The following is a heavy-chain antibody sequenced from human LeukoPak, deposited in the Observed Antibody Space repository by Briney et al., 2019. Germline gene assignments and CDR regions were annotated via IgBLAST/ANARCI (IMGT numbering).Heavy chain of an antibody. D-gene: IGHD6-13*01. CDR3: ARYSSSWYRGDY. CDR1: GGSISSSSYY. V-gene: IGHV4-39*07. CDR2: IYYSGTT. Sequence: SETMSLTCIVSGGSISSSSYYWGWIRQPPGKGLEWIGSIYYSGTTYYNPSLRNRVTISLDTSKNQFSLKLSSVTAADTAVYYCARYSSSWYRGDYWGRGTLVTVSS. J-gene: IGHJ2*01.